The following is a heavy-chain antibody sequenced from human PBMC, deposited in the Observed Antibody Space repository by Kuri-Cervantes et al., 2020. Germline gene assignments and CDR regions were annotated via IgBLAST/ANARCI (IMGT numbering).Heavy chain of an antibody. Sequence: ASVKVSCKASGYTFTSYGISWARQAPGQGLEWMGWISAYNGNTNYAQKLQGRVTMTTDTSTSTAYMELRSLRSDDTAVYYCAGGPYCGGDCYSGLPWGQGTLVTVSS. CDR2: ISAYNGNT. CDR1: GYTFTSYG. J-gene: IGHJ5*02. D-gene: IGHD2-21*02. CDR3: AGGPYCGGDCYSGLP. V-gene: IGHV1-18*01.